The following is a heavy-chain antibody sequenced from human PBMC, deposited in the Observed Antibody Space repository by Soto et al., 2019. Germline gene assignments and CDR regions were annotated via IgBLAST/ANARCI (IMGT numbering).Heavy chain of an antibody. V-gene: IGHV3-33*01. CDR1: GFTFSSYC. CDR2: IWYDGSNK. CDR3: AREGGVIARESMDV. Sequence: PGVSLRLSFAAPGFTFSSYCMHWVRQAPGKGLEWVAVIWYDGSNKYYADSVKGRFTISRDNSKNTLYLQMNSLRAEDTAVYYCAREGGVIARESMDVWGQGTTVTVSS. D-gene: IGHD3-16*01. J-gene: IGHJ6*02.